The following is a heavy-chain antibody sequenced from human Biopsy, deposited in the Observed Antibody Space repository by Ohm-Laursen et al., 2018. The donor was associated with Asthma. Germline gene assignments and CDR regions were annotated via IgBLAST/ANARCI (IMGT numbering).Heavy chain of an antibody. CDR2: NSVYNGNT. V-gene: IGHV1-18*01. CDR3: ARAVDYSHYYGIDV. Sequence: ASVKASCKTSGYTFNRAGITWVRQAPGQGLEWMGWNSVYNGNTKVAQKLQDRVTMITDTSTSTAYMELRSLRSDDTAVYFCARAVDYSHYYGIDVWGQGTTVTVS. J-gene: IGHJ6*02. D-gene: IGHD3-10*01. CDR1: GYTFNRAG.